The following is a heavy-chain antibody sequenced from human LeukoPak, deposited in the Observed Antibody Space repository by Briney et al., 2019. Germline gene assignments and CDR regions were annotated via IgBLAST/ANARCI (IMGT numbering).Heavy chain of an antibody. Sequence: PGGSLRLSCAASGFTFSSNAMDWVRQAPGKGLEWVAVISHDGSNKYYADSVRGRFTISRDNSKNTLYLQMNSLRAEDTAVYYCARGEAHFDDWGQGTLVTVSS. CDR3: ARGEAHFDD. CDR1: GFTFSSNA. V-gene: IGHV3-30*04. CDR2: ISHDGSNK. J-gene: IGHJ4*02. D-gene: IGHD1-26*01.